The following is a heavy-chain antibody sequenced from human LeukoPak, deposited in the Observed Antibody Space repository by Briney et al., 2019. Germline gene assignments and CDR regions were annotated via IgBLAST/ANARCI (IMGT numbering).Heavy chain of an antibody. V-gene: IGHV3-66*01. D-gene: IGHD3-22*01. CDR2: IYSGGST. CDR1: GFTVSSNY. J-gene: IGHJ4*02. CDR3: AREERYDSSGYYYFDY. Sequence: GGSLRLSCAASGFTVSSNYMSSVRQAPGKGLEWVSVIYSGGSTYYADSVKGRFTISRDNSKNTLYLQMNSLRAEDTAVYYCAREERYDSSGYYYFDYWGQGTLVTVSS.